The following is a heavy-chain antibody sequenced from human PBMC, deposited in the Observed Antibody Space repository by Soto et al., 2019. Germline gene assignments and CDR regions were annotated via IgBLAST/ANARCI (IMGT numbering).Heavy chain of an antibody. V-gene: IGHV3-23*01. D-gene: IGHD2-15*01. CDR3: AKDYHCSGGSCYLARYDAFDI. CDR2: ISGSGGTT. J-gene: IGHJ3*02. CDR1: TFTFSTYA. Sequence: EVQLLESGGGLVQPGGSLRLSCAASTFTFSTYAMTWVRQAPGKGLEWVSSISGSGGTTYYADSVKGRFTISRDNSKNTLYLQMNGLRDEDTAVYYCAKDYHCSGGSCYLARYDAFDIWGQGTMVTVSS.